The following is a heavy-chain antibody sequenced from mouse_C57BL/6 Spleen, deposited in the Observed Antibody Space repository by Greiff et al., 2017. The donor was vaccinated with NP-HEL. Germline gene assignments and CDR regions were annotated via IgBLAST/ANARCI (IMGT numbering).Heavy chain of an antibody. CDR3: ASREYDYDRDVDY. D-gene: IGHD2-4*01. J-gene: IGHJ2*01. CDR1: GYTFTSYW. V-gene: IGHV1-50*01. Sequence: VQLQQPGAELVKPGASVKLSCKASGYTFTSYWMQWVKQRPGQGLEWIGEIDPSDSYTNYNQKFKGKATLTVDTSSSTAYMQRSSLTSEDSAVSYCASREYDYDRDVDYWGQGTTLTVSS. CDR2: IDPSDSYT.